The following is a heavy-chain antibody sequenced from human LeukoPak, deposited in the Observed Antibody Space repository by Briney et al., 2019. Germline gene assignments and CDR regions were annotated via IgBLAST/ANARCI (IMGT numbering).Heavy chain of an antibody. CDR2: IYTSGST. CDR1: GGSISSYY. J-gene: IGHJ6*02. Sequence: SETLSLTCTVSGGSISSYYWSWIRQPAGKGLEWIGRIYTSGSTNYNPSLKSRVTISVDTSKNQFSLKLSSVTAADTAMYYCARHSRRYGPYYYGMDVWGQGTTVTVSS. V-gene: IGHV4-4*07. D-gene: IGHD4-17*01. CDR3: ARHSRRYGPYYYGMDV.